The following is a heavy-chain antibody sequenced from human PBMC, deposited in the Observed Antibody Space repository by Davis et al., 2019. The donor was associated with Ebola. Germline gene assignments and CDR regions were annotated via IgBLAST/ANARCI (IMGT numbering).Heavy chain of an antibody. J-gene: IGHJ3*02. CDR3: ARGHRYAFDI. CDR1: GFTFSSYG. V-gene: IGHV3-30*02. CDR2: IRYDGSNK. Sequence: GESLKISCAASGFTFSSYGMHWVRQAPGKGLEWVAFIRYDGSNKYYADSVKGRFTISRDNSKNTLDLHMNSLRGDDTAVYYCARGHRYAFDIWGQGTMVTVSS.